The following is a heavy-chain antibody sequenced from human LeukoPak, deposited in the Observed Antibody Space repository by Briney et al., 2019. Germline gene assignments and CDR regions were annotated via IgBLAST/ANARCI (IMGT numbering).Heavy chain of an antibody. J-gene: IGHJ4*02. CDR2: ISGSGGST. V-gene: IGHV3-23*01. D-gene: IGHD5-12*01. CDR3: PKDGGEVTWLRATGGIYYFDY. Sequence: GGSLRLSCAASGITFSNYAMSWVRQAPGKGLEWVSAISGSGGSTYYADSVKGRFTISRDNSKNTLYLQMNSLRAEDTAVYYCPKDGGEVTWLRATGGIYYFDYWGQGTLVTVSS. CDR1: GITFSNYA.